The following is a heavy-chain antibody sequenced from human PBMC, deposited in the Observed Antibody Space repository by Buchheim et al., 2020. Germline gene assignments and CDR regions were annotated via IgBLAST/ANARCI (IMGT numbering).Heavy chain of an antibody. Sequence: QVQLVESGGGVVQPGRSLRLSCAASGFTFSSYGMHWVRQAPGKGLEWVAVISYDGSNKYYADSVKGRFTISRDNSKNTLYLQMNSLRAEDTAVYYCAKGGHRDGYSPEYYFDYWGQGTL. CDR1: GFTFSSYG. V-gene: IGHV3-30*18. CDR3: AKGGHRDGYSPEYYFDY. CDR2: ISYDGSNK. D-gene: IGHD5-24*01. J-gene: IGHJ4*02.